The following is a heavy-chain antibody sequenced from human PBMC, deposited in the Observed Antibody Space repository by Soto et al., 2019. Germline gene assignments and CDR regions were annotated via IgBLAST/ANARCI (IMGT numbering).Heavy chain of an antibody. J-gene: IGHJ4*02. V-gene: IGHV3-33*01. CDR3: ARVPFTYSSSPTFDY. D-gene: IGHD6-6*01. CDR2: IWDDGSNK. Sequence: GSLRLSCAASGFTFSSYGMHWVRQAPGKGLEWVAVIWDDGSNKQYADSVKGRFTISRDNSKNMLYLQMNSLGAEDTAVYYCARVPFTYSSSPTFDYWGQGTLVTGSA. CDR1: GFTFSSYG.